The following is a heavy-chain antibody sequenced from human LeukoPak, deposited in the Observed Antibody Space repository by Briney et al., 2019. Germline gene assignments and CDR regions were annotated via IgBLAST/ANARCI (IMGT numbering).Heavy chain of an antibody. J-gene: IGHJ3*02. Sequence: GGSLRLSCAASGSTFRNYGMHWVRQAPGKGLDWVAVISYDGSSKYYADSVKGRFTISRDNSKNTLYLQMNSLRAEDTAVYYCAKVRYFGPSAFDIWGQGTMVTVSS. CDR3: AKVRYFGPSAFDI. CDR2: ISYDGSSK. CDR1: GSTFRNYG. V-gene: IGHV3-30*18. D-gene: IGHD3-9*01.